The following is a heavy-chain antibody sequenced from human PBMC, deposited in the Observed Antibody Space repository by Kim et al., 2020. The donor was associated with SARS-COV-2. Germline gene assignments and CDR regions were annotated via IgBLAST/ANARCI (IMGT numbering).Heavy chain of an antibody. CDR1: GGSISSSSYY. Sequence: SETLSLTCTVSGGSISSSSYYWGWIRQPPGKGLEWIGSIYYSGSTYYNPSLKSRVTISVDTSKNQFSLKLSSVTAADTAVYYCARPYYGSGSYYEDYWGQGTLVTVSS. D-gene: IGHD3-10*01. CDR3: ARPYYGSGSYYEDY. J-gene: IGHJ4*02. CDR2: IYYSGST. V-gene: IGHV4-39*01.